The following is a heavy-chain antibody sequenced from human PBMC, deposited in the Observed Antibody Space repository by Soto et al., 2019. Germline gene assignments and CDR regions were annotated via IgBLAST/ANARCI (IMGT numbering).Heavy chain of an antibody. CDR1: GFTFSSYG. V-gene: IGHV3-33*01. CDR3: ARGRDYGDYVDAFDI. Sequence: GGSLRLSCAASGFTFSSYGMHWVRQAPGKGLEWVAVIWYDGSNKYYADSVKGRFTISRDNSKNTLYLQMNSLRAEDTAVYYCARGRDYGDYVDAFDIWGQGTMVTVSS. D-gene: IGHD4-17*01. J-gene: IGHJ3*02. CDR2: IWYDGSNK.